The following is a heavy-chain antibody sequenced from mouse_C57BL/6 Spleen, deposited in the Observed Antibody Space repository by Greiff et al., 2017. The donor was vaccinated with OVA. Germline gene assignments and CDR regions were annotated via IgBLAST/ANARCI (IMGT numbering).Heavy chain of an antibody. V-gene: IGHV1-59*01. Sequence: QVQLQQPGAELVRPGTSVKLSCKASGYTFTSYWMHWVKQRPGQGLEWIGVIDPSDSYTNYNQKFKGKATLTVDTSSSTAYMQLSSLTSEDSAVYYCARFYDGYYNSFDYWGQGTTLTVSS. CDR3: ARFYDGYYNSFDY. D-gene: IGHD2-3*01. CDR2: IDPSDSYT. CDR1: GYTFTSYW. J-gene: IGHJ2*01.